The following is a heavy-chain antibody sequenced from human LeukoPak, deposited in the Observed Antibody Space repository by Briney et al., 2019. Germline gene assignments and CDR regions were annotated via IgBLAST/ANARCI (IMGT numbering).Heavy chain of an antibody. V-gene: IGHV4-39*01. J-gene: IGHJ5*02. CDR1: GGSISASNYN. CDR3: AKRTATGRFDP. D-gene: IGHD1-1*01. CDR2: IYYSGST. Sequence: SETLSLTCTVSGGSISASNYNCVWIRQPPGKGLEWIGTIYYSGSTYYNPSLKSRATISVDTSKNQFSLKLDSVTAADTAEYFCAKRTATGRFDPWGQGTLVTVSP.